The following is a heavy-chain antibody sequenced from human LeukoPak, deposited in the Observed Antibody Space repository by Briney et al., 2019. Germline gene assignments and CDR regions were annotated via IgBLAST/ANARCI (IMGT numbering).Heavy chain of an antibody. J-gene: IGHJ6*03. Sequence: GGSLRLSCAASGFTFSSYAMHWVRQAPGKGLEYVSAISSNGGSTYYANSVKGRFTISRDNSKNTLYLQMGSLRAEDMAVYYCARWGSIAARPYYYYYYMDVWGKGTTVTVSS. CDR1: GFTFSSYA. CDR2: ISSNGGST. D-gene: IGHD6-6*01. CDR3: ARWGSIAARPYYYYYYMDV. V-gene: IGHV3-64*01.